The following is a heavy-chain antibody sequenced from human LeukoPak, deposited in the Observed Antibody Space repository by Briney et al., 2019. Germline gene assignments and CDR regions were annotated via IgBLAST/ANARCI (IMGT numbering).Heavy chain of an antibody. J-gene: IGHJ4*02. D-gene: IGHD3-10*01. Sequence: SGGSLRLSCAASGFTFSSYAMSWVRQAPGKGLEWVSAISGSGGSTYYADFVKGRFTTSRDNAKNSLYVQMNSLRAEDTAIYYCARDWGGSGTSLDYWGQGTPVTVSS. V-gene: IGHV3-23*01. CDR3: ARDWGGSGTSLDY. CDR2: ISGSGGST. CDR1: GFTFSSYA.